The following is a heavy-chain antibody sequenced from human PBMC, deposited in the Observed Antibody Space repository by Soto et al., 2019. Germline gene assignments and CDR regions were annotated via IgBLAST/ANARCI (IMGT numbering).Heavy chain of an antibody. J-gene: IGHJ4*01. Sequence: ASVKVSCKASGYIFTDFGIHWVRQAPGQRLEWLGWIISVNDKTLYSPKFQGRLAITRDTSTNTAYMDLYSLRSEDSAVYYCARDSGYGSGRSGNHYLDCWGHVTLVTVSS. V-gene: IGHV1-3*01. CDR2: IISVNDKT. CDR1: GYIFTDFG. D-gene: IGHD3-10*01. CDR3: ARDSGYGSGRSGNHYLDC.